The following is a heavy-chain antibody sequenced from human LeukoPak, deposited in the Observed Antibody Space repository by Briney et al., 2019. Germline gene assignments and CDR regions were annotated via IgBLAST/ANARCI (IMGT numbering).Heavy chain of an antibody. J-gene: IGHJ6*03. CDR1: GFTFSGSA. V-gene: IGHV3-23*01. D-gene: IGHD1-26*01. CDR2: ISGSGDNM. CDR3: ARDGYSGSYYRLYYFFMDV. Sequence: GGSLRLSCAASGFTFSGSALHWVRQAPGKGLEWVSSISGSGDNMDYADSVKGRFTISRDNSENTLYLQMNSLRGEDTAVYYCARDGYSGSYYRLYYFFMDVWGKGTTVTVSS.